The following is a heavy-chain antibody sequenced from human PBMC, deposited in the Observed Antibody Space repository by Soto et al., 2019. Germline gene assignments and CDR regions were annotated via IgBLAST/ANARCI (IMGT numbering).Heavy chain of an antibody. D-gene: IGHD1-26*01. CDR1: GFTFSSYG. V-gene: IGHV3-48*02. J-gene: IGHJ5*02. CDR3: ARASRQLQAFDP. CDR2: ISSSSSTI. Sequence: PGGSLRLSCAASGFTFSSYGRNWVRQAPGKGLEWVSYISSSSSTIYYADSVKGRFTISRDNAKNSLYLQMNSLRDEDTAVYYCARASRQLQAFDPWGQGTLVTVSS.